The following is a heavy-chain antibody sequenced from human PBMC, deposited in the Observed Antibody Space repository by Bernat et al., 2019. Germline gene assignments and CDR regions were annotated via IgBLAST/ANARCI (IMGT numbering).Heavy chain of an antibody. V-gene: IGHV4-39*01. Sequence: QLQLQESGPGLVKPSETLSLTCTVSGGSISSSSYYWGWIRQPPGKGLEWIGSIYYSGSTYYNPSLKSRVTISVDTSKNQFSLKLSSATAADTAVYYCASGGDYYGSGSYYKANWFDPWGQGTLVTVSS. CDR3: ASGGDYYGSGSYYKANWFDP. CDR2: IYYSGST. CDR1: GGSISSSSYY. D-gene: IGHD3-10*01. J-gene: IGHJ5*02.